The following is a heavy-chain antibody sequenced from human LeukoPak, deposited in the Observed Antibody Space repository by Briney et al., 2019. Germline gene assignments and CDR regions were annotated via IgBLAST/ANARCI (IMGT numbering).Heavy chain of an antibody. CDR1: GFTFSSYS. J-gene: IGHJ4*02. D-gene: IGHD3-3*01. CDR2: ISSSSSTI. CDR3: ARDGDFWSGYYPYYFDY. V-gene: IGHV3-48*01. Sequence: PGGSLRLSCAASGFTFSSYSMNWVRQAPGKGLEWVSYISSSSSTIYYADSVKGRFTISRDNAKNSLYLQMNSLRAEDTAVYYCARDGDFWSGYYPYYFDYWGQGTLVTVSS.